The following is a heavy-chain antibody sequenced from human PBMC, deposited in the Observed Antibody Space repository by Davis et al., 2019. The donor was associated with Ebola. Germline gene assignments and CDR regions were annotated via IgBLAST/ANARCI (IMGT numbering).Heavy chain of an antibody. J-gene: IGHJ4*02. D-gene: IGHD2-15*01. V-gene: IGHV3-23*01. CDR1: GFSFSHSD. CDR2: FSASEGHT. CDR3: ARYCHYTDCSYFDC. Sequence: GESLKISCEGSGFSFSHSDMNWVRQAPGKGLEWVSTFSASEGHTHYSDSVRGRFTISRDNSKNTLYLQMNSLRAEDTATYYCARYCHYTDCSYFDCWGQGTMVAVSS.